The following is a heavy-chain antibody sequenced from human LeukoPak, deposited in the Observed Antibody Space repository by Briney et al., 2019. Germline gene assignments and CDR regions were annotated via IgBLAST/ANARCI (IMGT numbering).Heavy chain of an antibody. J-gene: IGHJ4*02. D-gene: IGHD4-17*01. CDR1: GFSLSISGVG. V-gene: IGHV2-5*02. CDR3: ARRQAYGDYNY. CDR2: IYWDDDK. Sequence: SGPTLVNPTQTLTLTCTFSGFSLSISGVGVGWIRQPPGKALEWLALIYWDDDKRYSPALKSRLTITKDTSKNQVVLTMTNMDPVDTATYYCARRQAYGDYNYWGQGTLVTVSS.